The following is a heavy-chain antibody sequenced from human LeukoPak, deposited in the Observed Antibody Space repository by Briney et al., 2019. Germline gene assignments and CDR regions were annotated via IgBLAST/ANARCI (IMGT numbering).Heavy chain of an antibody. Sequence: GGSLRLSCAASGFTFSTYWMSWVRQVPGKGLECVANIKPDGSEKYYVDSVKGRFTISRDNAKNSLDLQMNSLRAEDTAVYYCARGGFNYLFLDYWGQGTLVTVSS. V-gene: IGHV3-7*04. D-gene: IGHD3-10*01. CDR1: GFTFSTYW. CDR3: ARGGFNYLFLDY. CDR2: IKPDGSEK. J-gene: IGHJ4*02.